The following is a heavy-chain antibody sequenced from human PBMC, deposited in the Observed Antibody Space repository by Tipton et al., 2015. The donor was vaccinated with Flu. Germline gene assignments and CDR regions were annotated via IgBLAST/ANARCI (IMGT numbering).Heavy chain of an antibody. J-gene: IGHJ4*02. CDR3: AKARPIYDTTHYFDY. CDR2: ISWNSGSI. V-gene: IGHV3-9*01. D-gene: IGHD3-22*01. Sequence: SLRLSCAASGFTFDDYAMHWVRQAPGKGLEWVSGISWNSGSIGYADSVKGRFTISRDNAKNSLYLQMNSLRAEDTALYYCAKARPIYDTTHYFDYWGQGTLVTVSS. CDR1: GFTFDDYA.